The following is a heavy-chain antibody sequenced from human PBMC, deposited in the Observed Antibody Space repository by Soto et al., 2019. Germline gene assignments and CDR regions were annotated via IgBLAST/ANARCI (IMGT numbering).Heavy chain of an antibody. Sequence: SCRGAGYTLTTLAMHWVRQAPGQGLEWMGWINAGNGIPTYSQKFQGRVTFSRDTSASTAYMELSSLRSEDTAVYYCAEDSRGYYYWGQGTLVTVSS. V-gene: IGHV1-3*01. J-gene: IGHJ4*02. CDR3: AEDSRGYYY. D-gene: IGHD6-25*01. CDR2: INAGNGIP. CDR1: GYTLTTLA.